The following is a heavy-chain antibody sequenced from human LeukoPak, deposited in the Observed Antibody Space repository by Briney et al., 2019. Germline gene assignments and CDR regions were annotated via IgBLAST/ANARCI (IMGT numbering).Heavy chain of an antibody. CDR2: IYYSGST. Sequence: PSETLSLTCTVSGGSISSGGYYWSWIRQHPGKGLEWIGYIYYSGSTYYNPSLKSRITISVDTSKNQFSLKLSSVTAADTAVYXXXXXXXGXSXSYAXPFGYWGQGTLVTVSS. V-gene: IGHV4-31*03. D-gene: IGHD2-2*01. CDR3: XXXXXGXSXSYAXPFGY. J-gene: IGHJ4*02. CDR1: GGSISSGGYY.